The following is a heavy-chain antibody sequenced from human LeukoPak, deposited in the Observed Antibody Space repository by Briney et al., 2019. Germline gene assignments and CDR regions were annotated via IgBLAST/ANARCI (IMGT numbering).Heavy chain of an antibody. CDR2: IWYDGSNK. D-gene: IGHD2-15*01. CDR3: ARDGYCSGGSCPGPFDY. V-gene: IGHV3-33*01. J-gene: IGHJ4*02. CDR1: GFTFSSYG. Sequence: GRSLRLSCAASGFTFSSYGMHWVRQAPGKGLEWVAVIWYDGSNKYYADSVKGRFTISRDNSKNTLYLQMNSLRAEDTAVYYCARDGYCSGGSCPGPFDYWGQGTLVTVSS.